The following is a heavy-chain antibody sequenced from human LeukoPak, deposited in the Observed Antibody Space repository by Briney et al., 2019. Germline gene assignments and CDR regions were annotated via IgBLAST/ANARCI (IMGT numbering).Heavy chain of an antibody. V-gene: IGHV3-13*01. CDR2: IGTAGDT. J-gene: IGHJ4*02. CDR1: GFTFSSYD. D-gene: IGHD2-15*01. CDR3: ASLVGDVVVAS. Sequence: PGGSLRLSCAASGFTFSSYDMHWVRQATGKGLEWVSAIGTAGDTYYPGSVKGRFTISRENAKNSLYLQMNSLRAGDTAVYYCASLVGDVVVASGGQGTLVTVSS.